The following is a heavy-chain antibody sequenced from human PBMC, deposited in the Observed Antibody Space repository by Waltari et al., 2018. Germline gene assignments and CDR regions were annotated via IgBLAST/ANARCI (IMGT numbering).Heavy chain of an antibody. V-gene: IGHV4-38-2*01. CDR3: AKIAAAGPSGAFDI. D-gene: IGHD6-13*01. J-gene: IGHJ3*02. CDR1: GYSISSGYY. Sequence: QVQLQESGPGLVKPSETLSLTCAVSGYSISSGYYWGWIRQPPGKGLEWIGSIYHSGGTYYNPSLKSRVTISVDTSKNQFSLKLSSVTAADTAVYYCAKIAAAGPSGAFDIRGQGTMVTVSS. CDR2: IYHSGGT.